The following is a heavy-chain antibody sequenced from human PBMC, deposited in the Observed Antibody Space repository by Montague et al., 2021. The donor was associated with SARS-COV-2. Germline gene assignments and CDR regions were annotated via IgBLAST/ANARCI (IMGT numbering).Heavy chain of an antibody. CDR3: ARLKGYFDSIGSSSAFDF. CDR1: GGSITTNIYY. D-gene: IGHD3-22*01. CDR2: IYSTRTT. J-gene: IGHJ3*01. V-gene: IGHV4-39*02. Sequence: SETLSLTCTVSGGSITTNIYYWSWIRHPPGKGLEWIGIIYSTRTTYYPPSLNRRATISVVTSKHHFTLKLSSVTAAETAVYYCARLKGYFDSIGSSSAFDFWGQGTKVTVSS.